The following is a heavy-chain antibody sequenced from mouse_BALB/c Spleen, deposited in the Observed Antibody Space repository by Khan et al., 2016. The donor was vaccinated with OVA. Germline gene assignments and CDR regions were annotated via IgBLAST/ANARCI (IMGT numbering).Heavy chain of an antibody. CDR1: GYTFTDYS. CDR2: INTETGEP. Sequence: QIQLVQSGPELKKPGETVKISCKASGYTFTDYSMQWVKQAPGKGLKWVGWINTETGEPTYADDFKGRFAFSLETSASTAYLQINNLKNEDTATYFCTINDYDMWGLYAMDYWGQGTSVTVSS. V-gene: IGHV9-2-1*01. D-gene: IGHD2-4*01. CDR3: TINDYDMWGLYAMDY. J-gene: IGHJ4*01.